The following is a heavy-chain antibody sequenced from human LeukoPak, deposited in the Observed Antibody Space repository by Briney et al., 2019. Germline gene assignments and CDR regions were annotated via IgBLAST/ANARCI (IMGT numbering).Heavy chain of an antibody. CDR2: ISSSSSYI. D-gene: IGHD3-3*01. V-gene: IGHV3-21*04. CDR1: GFTFSSYS. J-gene: IGHJ3*02. Sequence: GGSLRLSCAASGFTFSSYSMNWVRQAPGKGLEWVSSISSSSSYIYYADSVKGRFTISRDNAKNSLYLQMNSLRAEDTAVYYCARDSYYDFWSSYPHKMKTQDAFDIWGQGTMVTVSS. CDR3: ARDSYYDFWSSYPHKMKTQDAFDI.